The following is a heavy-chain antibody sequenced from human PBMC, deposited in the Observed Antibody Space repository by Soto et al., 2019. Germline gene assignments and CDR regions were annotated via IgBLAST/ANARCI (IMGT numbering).Heavy chain of an antibody. J-gene: IGHJ6*03. CDR2: INPNSGGT. CDR1: GYTFTGYY. Sequence: ASVKVSCKASGYTFTGYYMHWVRQAPGQGLEWMGWINPNSGGTNYAQKFQGWVTMTRDTSISTAYMELSRLRSDDTAVYYCARGGVYYGWGSSPNYYYYYYMDVWGKGTTVTVSS. CDR3: ARGGVYYGWGSSPNYYYYYYMDV. D-gene: IGHD3-10*01. V-gene: IGHV1-2*04.